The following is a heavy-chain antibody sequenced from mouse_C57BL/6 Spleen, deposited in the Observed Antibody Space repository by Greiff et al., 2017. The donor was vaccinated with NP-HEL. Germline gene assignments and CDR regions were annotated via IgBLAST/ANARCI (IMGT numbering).Heavy chain of an antibody. CDR1: GYTFTDYN. CDR3: ARGDYYGSSPWFDY. V-gene: IGHV1-18*01. D-gene: IGHD1-1*01. CDR2: INPNNGGT. Sequence: EVQLQQSGPELVKPGASVKIPCKASGYTFTDYNMDWVKQSHGKSLEWIGDINPNNGGTIYNQKFKGKATLTVDKSSSTAYMELRSLTSEDTAVYYCARGDYYGSSPWFDYWGQGTLVTVSA. J-gene: IGHJ3*01.